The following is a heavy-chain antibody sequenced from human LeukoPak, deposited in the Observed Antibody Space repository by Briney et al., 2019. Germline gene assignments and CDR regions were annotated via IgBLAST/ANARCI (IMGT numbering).Heavy chain of an antibody. Sequence: SETLSLTCAVYGGSFSGYYWSWIRQPPGKGLEWIGEINHSGSTNYNPSLKSRVTISVDTSKNQFSLKLSSVTAADTAVYYCARRERIAAAGTRSGVSDYWGQGTLVTVSS. CDR2: INHSGST. D-gene: IGHD6-13*01. CDR3: ARRERIAAAGTRSGVSDY. CDR1: GGSFSGYY. V-gene: IGHV4-34*01. J-gene: IGHJ4*02.